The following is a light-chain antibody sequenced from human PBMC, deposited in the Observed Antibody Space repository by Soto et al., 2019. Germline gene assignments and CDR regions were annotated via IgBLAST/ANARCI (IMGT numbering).Light chain of an antibody. Sequence: QSALTQPASVSGSPGQSITISCTGTSSDVGGYNYVSWYQQHPGKAPKLMIYEVSNRPSGVSNRFSGSKSGNTASLTISGRHAPDEADYYCCSYTTSSIDDVFGTGTKLTVL. J-gene: IGLJ1*01. CDR2: EVS. CDR3: CSYTTSSIDDV. CDR1: SSDVGGYNY. V-gene: IGLV2-14*01.